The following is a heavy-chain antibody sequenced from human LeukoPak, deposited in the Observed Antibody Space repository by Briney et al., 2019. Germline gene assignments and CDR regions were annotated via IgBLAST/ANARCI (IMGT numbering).Heavy chain of an antibody. CDR1: GFTFSSYE. D-gene: IGHD3-22*01. V-gene: IGHV3-48*03. CDR2: ISSTSGSTI. Sequence: GGSLRLSCAASGFTFSSYEMNWVRQAPGKGLEWVSYISSTSGSTIYYGDSVKGRFTISRDNTKNSLYLQMNSLRAEDTAVYYCARDYYDSSGYYLKYFQHWGQGTLVTVSS. CDR3: ARDYYDSSGYYLKYFQH. J-gene: IGHJ1*01.